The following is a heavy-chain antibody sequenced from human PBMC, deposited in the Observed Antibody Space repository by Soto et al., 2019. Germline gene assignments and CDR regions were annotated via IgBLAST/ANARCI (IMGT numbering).Heavy chain of an antibody. CDR2: SRNKARGYTT. V-gene: IGHV3-72*01. D-gene: IGHD3-22*01. CDR1: GFTLSDYY. CDR3: ARAVQSSGQYYSEN. J-gene: IGHJ4*02. Sequence: EVQLVESGGDLVQPGGSLRLSCAVSGFTLSDYYMDWVRQAPGKGLEWVARSRNKARGYTTEYAASVKGRFTISRDDSKNSLYLEMNSLKSEDTAVYSCARAVQSSGQYYSENWGQGTLVTVSS.